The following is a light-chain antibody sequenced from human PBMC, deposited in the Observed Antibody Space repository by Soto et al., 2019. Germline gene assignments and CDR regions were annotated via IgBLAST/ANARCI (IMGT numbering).Light chain of an antibody. CDR2: KAS. CDR1: QTISSW. V-gene: IGKV1-5*03. J-gene: IGKJ1*01. CDR3: QHYNSYSEA. Sequence: DIQMTQSPSTLSGSVGDRVTITCRASQTISSWLAWYQQKPGKATKLLIYKASTLKSGVPSRVSGSGSGTEFTLTISSLQPDDFATYYCQHYNSYSEAFGQGTKVDI.